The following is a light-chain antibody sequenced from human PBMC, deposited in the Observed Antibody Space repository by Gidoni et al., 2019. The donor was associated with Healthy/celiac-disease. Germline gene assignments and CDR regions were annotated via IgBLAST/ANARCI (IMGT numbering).Light chain of an antibody. J-gene: IGLJ1*01. Sequence: QSALTQPASVSGSPGQSITISCTGTSSDVGRYNYVSWYQQHPGKAPKLMIYDVSNRPSGVSNRFSGSKSGNTASLTVSVLQAEDEADYYCSSYTSSSPYVFGTWTQVTVL. CDR1: SSDVGRYNY. V-gene: IGLV2-14*01. CDR2: DVS. CDR3: SSYTSSSPYV.